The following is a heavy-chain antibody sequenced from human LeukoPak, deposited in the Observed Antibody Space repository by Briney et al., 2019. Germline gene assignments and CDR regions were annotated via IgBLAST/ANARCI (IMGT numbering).Heavy chain of an antibody. V-gene: IGHV1-69*04. CDR1: GGTFSSYA. Sequence: SVKVSCKASGGTFSSYAISWVRQAPGQGLEWMGRIIPILGIANYAQKFQGRVTITADKSTSTAYMELSSLRSEDTAVYYCARATYCSGGSCYFDYWGQGTLVTVS. CDR2: IIPILGIA. J-gene: IGHJ4*02. CDR3: ARATYCSGGSCYFDY. D-gene: IGHD2-15*01.